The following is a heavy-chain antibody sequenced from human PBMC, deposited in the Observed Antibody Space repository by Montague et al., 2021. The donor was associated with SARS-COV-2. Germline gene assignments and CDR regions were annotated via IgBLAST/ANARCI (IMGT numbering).Heavy chain of an antibody. V-gene: IGHV3-13*04. J-gene: IGHJ4*02. CDR3: ARGGEWSSSSLPDY. CDR2: IGIGGDT. CDR1: GFTFGGYD. Sequence: SLRLSCAASGFTFGGYDMNWVRQAPGKGLEWVSAIGIGGDTYHLGSVKGRFIISRENAKNSLYLQMNSLRVGDTAVYYCARGGEWSSSSLPDYWGQGTLVTVSS. D-gene: IGHD6-6*01.